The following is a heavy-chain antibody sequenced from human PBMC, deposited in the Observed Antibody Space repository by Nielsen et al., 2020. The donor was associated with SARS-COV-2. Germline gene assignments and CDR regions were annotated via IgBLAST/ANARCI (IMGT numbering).Heavy chain of an antibody. J-gene: IGHJ4*02. D-gene: IGHD1-1*01. CDR2: ISAYNGNT. CDR3: ARSNDGISPPNDY. Sequence: WVRQAPGQGLEWMGWISAYNGNTNYAQKLQGRVTMTTDTSTSTAYMELRSLRSDDTAVYYCARSNDGISPPNDYWGQGTLVTVSS. V-gene: IGHV1-18*01.